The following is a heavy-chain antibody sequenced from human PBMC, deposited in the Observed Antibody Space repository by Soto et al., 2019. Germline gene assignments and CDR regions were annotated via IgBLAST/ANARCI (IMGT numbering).Heavy chain of an antibody. V-gene: IGHV3-23*01. CDR1: GFTFSRSA. CDR3: AKDGKTRTKVWFPAGYGMDV. D-gene: IGHD3-10*01. Sequence: VGSLRLSCAASGFTFSRSAMNWVRQAPGRGLQWISGISVSGDNTSYVESVRGRFTVYRDNSKNTLYLQMNNLRAEDTALYYCAKDGKTRTKVWFPAGYGMDVWGQGTTVTVSS. J-gene: IGHJ6*02. CDR2: ISVSGDNT.